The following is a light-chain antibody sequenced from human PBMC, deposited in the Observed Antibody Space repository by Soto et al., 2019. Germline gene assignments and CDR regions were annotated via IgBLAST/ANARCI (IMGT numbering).Light chain of an antibody. CDR1: QNVGSN. V-gene: IGKV3-15*01. Sequence: EIVTTQSPATLSLSPGERATLSCRASQNVGSNLAWYQQKPGQAPRLLIFHASTRATGIPARFSGSGSGTEFTLTISSLQSEDFTIYYCHQYDNWPQPFGQGTKVDIK. CDR2: HAS. J-gene: IGKJ1*01. CDR3: HQYDNWPQP.